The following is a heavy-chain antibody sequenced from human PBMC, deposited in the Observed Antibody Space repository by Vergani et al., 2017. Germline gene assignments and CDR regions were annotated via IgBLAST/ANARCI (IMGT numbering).Heavy chain of an antibody. Sequence: QVHLVESGGGVVQPGRSLRLSCVVSGFTFSNFGMHWIRQAPGKGLEWLAYIGKDGINTRYRDAVKGRFTVSRDNSKDILYLQMDSLRSEDTALYYCAKYLRESTDGLTDSWGPGTLVIVSS. CDR3: AKYLRESTDGLTDS. CDR1: GFTFSNFG. V-gene: IGHV3-30*02. CDR2: IGKDGINT. D-gene: IGHD2-8*01. J-gene: IGHJ4*02.